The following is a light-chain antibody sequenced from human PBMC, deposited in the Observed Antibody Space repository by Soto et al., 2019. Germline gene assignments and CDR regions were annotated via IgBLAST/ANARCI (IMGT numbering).Light chain of an antibody. Sequence: DIVMTQSPDSLAVSLGERATINCKSSQSVLYSSNNKNYLAWYQQKPGQPPKLLIYWASTRESGVPDRVSGSGSGTEFTLTIRSLQAEDVAVYYCQQYYSTPRTFGQGTKVEIK. V-gene: IGKV4-1*01. CDR3: QQYYSTPRT. CDR2: WAS. J-gene: IGKJ1*01. CDR1: QSVLYSSNNKNY.